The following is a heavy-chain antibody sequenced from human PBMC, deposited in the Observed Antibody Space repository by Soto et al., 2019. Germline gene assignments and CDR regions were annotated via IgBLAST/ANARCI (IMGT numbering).Heavy chain of an antibody. J-gene: IGHJ5*02. CDR1: GGSTSGYY. Sequence: PSETLSLTCIVSGGSTSGYYWSWIRQPPGKGLEWIGYIYSSGSPHHNPSLRSRVIISEDRSKNQIYLKLNSVTAADTAVYYCAREYYYDSSGIGFDPWGPGTLVTVSS. CDR3: AREYYYDSSGIGFDP. V-gene: IGHV4-59*01. D-gene: IGHD3-22*01. CDR2: IYSSGSP.